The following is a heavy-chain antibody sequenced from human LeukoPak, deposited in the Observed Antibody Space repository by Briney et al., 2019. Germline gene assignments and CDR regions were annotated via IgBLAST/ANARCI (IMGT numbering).Heavy chain of an antibody. Sequence: PGGSLRLSCAASGFTFSNSWMHCLRQAPGKGLEWVANIKEDGTEKYYGDSVKGRFTISRDNGKNSLYLQMNSLTIEDTAVYYCAKPNSRWGQGTLVTVSS. D-gene: IGHD4-11*01. V-gene: IGHV3-7*01. CDR3: AKPNSR. J-gene: IGHJ4*02. CDR2: IKEDGTEK. CDR1: GFTFSNSW.